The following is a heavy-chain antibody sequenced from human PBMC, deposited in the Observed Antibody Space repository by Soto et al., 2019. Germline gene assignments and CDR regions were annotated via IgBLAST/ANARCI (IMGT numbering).Heavy chain of an antibody. CDR1: GFSLTSGVG. V-gene: IGHV2-5*02. D-gene: IGHD5-12*01. Sequence: QITLKESGPTLVRPPQTLTLTCTFSGFSLTSGVGVGWIRQPPGKALEWLALIYWDDDKRYSPSLKNRLTITKDTSKNPVVLTMTNVGPVGTATYFCAHIDPEIVTVGGHGGFDYWGQGTLVTVSS. J-gene: IGHJ4*02. CDR3: AHIDPEIVTVGGHGGFDY. CDR2: IYWDDDK.